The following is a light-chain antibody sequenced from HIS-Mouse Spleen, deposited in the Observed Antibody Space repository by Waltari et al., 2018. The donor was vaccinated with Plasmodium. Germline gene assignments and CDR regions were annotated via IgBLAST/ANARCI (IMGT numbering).Light chain of an antibody. Sequence: AIRMTQSPSSFSASTGDRVTITCRASQGISSYFAWYQQKPGKAPKLLIYAAPTLQSGVPSRFSGSGSGTDFTLTISCLQSEDFATYYCQQYYSYPLTFGGGTKVEIK. J-gene: IGKJ4*01. CDR1: QGISSY. CDR3: QQYYSYPLT. CDR2: AAP. V-gene: IGKV1-8*01.